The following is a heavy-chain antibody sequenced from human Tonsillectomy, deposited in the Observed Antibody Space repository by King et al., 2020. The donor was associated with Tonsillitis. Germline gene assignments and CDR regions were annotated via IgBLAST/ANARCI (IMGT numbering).Heavy chain of an antibody. V-gene: IGHV3-74*01. J-gene: IGHJ6*03. D-gene: IGHD1-20*01. CDR2: INIDGSST. CDR1: GFTFSRYW. CDR3: AREAREYNWNYYYYYYMDV. Sequence: VQLVESGGGLVQPGGSLRLSCAASGFTFSRYWMHWVRQGPGKGLVWVSRINIDGSSTSYADSVKGRFTISRDNAKNTLYLQMNSLRAEDTAVYYCAREAREYNWNYYYYYYMDVWGKGTTVTVSS.